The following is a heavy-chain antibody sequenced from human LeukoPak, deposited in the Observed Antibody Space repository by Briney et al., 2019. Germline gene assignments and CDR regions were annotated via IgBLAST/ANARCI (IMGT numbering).Heavy chain of an antibody. CDR3: AKDRDAFYDSLDS. D-gene: IGHD3-22*01. J-gene: IGHJ4*02. Sequence: GGSLRLSCAASGFNFGDYAMDWVRQAPGKGLEWVSGISWNSGGINYADSVKGRFTISRDNARNSLFLQMNSLRPEDTAFYYCAKDRDAFYDSLDSWGQGTLVTVSS. CDR1: GFNFGDYA. V-gene: IGHV3-9*01. CDR2: ISWNSGGI.